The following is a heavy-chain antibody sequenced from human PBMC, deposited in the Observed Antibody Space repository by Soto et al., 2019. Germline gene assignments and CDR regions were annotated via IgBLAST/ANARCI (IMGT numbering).Heavy chain of an antibody. D-gene: IGHD4-17*01. J-gene: IGHJ4*02. CDR3: AKDNADPTTVTYVFFWPTFDY. CDR1: GFTFSSYA. CDR2: ISGSGGST. Sequence: GGSLRLSCAASGFTFSSYAMSWVRQAPGKGLEWVSAISGSGGSTYYADSVKGRFTISRDNSKNTLYLQMNSLRAEDTAVYYCAKDNADPTTVTYVFFWPTFDYWGQGTLVTVSS. V-gene: IGHV3-23*01.